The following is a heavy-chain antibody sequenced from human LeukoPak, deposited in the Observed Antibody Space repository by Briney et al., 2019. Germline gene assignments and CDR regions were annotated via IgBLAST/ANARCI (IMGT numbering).Heavy chain of an antibody. CDR2: MNPYNGNT. CDR1: GYTFTSYD. CDR3: ARAAVNLHPNHYYYMDV. Sequence: ASVTVSCKASGYTFTSYDINWVRQATGQGLEWMGWMNPYNGNTGYAQKFEGRVIMTRDTSISTAYLELSSLTSEDTAVYYCARAAVNLHPNHYYYMDVWGKGTTVTVSS. V-gene: IGHV1-8*01. J-gene: IGHJ6*03.